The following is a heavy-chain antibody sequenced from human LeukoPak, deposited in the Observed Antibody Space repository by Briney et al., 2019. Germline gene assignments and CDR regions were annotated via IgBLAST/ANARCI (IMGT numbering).Heavy chain of an antibody. J-gene: IGHJ6*02. Sequence: ASVKVSCKASGYTXTSXGISWVRQAPGXXLXWMGWISAYNGNTNYAQKLQGRVTMTTDTSTSTAYMELRSLRSDDTAVYYCAGGEIAAAAYYYGMDVWGQGTTVTVSS. V-gene: IGHV1-18*01. CDR1: GYTXTSXG. CDR2: ISAYNGNT. D-gene: IGHD6-13*01. CDR3: AGGEIAAAAYYYGMDV.